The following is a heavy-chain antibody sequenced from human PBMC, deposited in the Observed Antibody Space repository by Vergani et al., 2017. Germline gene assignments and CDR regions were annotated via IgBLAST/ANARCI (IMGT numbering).Heavy chain of an antibody. V-gene: IGHV1-2*02. D-gene: IGHD2-2*01. CDR3: ARVGTSSNRDYFDY. J-gene: IGHJ4*02. CDR2: INPNSGGT. Sequence: QVQLVQSWAEVKKPGASVKVSCKASGYTFTDYFMHWVRQAPGQGLEWMGWINPNSGGTNYAQKFQGRVTMTRDTSISTAYMELSNLRSDDTAVYYCARVGTSSNRDYFDYWGQGTLVTVSS. CDR1: GYTFTDYF.